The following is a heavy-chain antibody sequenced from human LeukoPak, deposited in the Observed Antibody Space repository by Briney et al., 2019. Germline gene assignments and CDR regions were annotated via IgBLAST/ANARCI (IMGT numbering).Heavy chain of an antibody. J-gene: IGHJ4*02. CDR1: GFTFSSYW. D-gene: IGHD4-17*01. CDR2: IDTDGSSA. CDR3: ASALTTVTPHFHC. V-gene: IGHV3-74*01. Sequence: GGSLRLSCAASGFTFSSYWTHWVRQPPGKGLVWVSRIDTDGSSATYADSVKGRFTISRDNAKNTVYLQMNSLRVEDTGVYYCASALTTVTPHFHCWGQGTLVTVSS.